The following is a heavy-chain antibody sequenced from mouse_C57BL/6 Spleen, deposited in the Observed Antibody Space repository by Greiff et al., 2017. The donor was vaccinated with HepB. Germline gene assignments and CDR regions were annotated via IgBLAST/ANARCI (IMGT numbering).Heavy chain of an antibody. D-gene: IGHD1-1*01. CDR1: GYSITSGYY. CDR2: ISYDGSN. J-gene: IGHJ2*01. CDR3: ARDRGSSPGDY. V-gene: IGHV3-6*01. Sequence: EVQLQESGPGLVKPSQSLSLTCSVTGYSITSGYYWNWIRQFPGNKLEWMGYISYDGSNNYNPSLKNRISITRDTSKNQFFLKLNSVTTEDTATYYCARDRGSSPGDYWGQGTTLTVSS.